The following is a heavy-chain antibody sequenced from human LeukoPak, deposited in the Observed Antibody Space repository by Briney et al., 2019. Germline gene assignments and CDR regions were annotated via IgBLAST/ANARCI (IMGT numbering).Heavy chain of an antibody. CDR2: ISHSGSI. D-gene: IGHD2-15*01. CDR3: ARDRYCSGGSCYSGILDY. V-gene: IGHV3-23*01. J-gene: IGHJ4*02. CDR1: GFTFSSYA. Sequence: GGSLRLSCAASGFTFSSYAMNWVRQAPGKGLEWVSSISHSGSISYADSVKGRFTISRDNSKNTLYLQMNSLRAEDTAVYYCARDRYCSGGSCYSGILDYWGQGTLVTVSS.